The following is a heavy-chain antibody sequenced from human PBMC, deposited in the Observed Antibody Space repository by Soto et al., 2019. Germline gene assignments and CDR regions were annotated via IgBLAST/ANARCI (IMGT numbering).Heavy chain of an antibody. CDR3: ARAGTGYSYAIDY. Sequence: SETLSLTCTVSGGSISSGDYYWSWIRQPPGKGLEWIGYIYYSGSTYYNPSLKSRVTISVDTSKNQFSLRLSSVTALDTAVYYCARAGTGYSYAIDYWGQGTLVTVSS. D-gene: IGHD5-18*01. V-gene: IGHV4-30-4*01. CDR2: IYYSGST. CDR1: GGSISSGDYY. J-gene: IGHJ4*02.